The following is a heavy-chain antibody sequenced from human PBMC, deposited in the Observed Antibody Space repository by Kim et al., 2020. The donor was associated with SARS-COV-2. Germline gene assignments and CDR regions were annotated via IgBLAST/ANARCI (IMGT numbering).Heavy chain of an antibody. CDR2: INHSGST. CDR1: GGSFSGYY. Sequence: SETLSLTCAVYGGSFSGYYWSWIRQPPGKGLEWIGEINHSGSTNYNPSLKSRVTISVDTSKNQFSLKLSSVTAADTAVYYCARRGITMVLLFDPWGQGTLVTVSS. V-gene: IGHV4-34*01. CDR3: ARRGITMVLLFDP. J-gene: IGHJ5*02. D-gene: IGHD3-10*01.